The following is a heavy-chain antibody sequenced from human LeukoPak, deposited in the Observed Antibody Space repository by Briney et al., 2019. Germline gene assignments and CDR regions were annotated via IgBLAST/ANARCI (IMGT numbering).Heavy chain of an antibody. CDR2: IKQDGSEK. J-gene: IGHJ5*02. CDR3: ARDYYGSGSYYDR. D-gene: IGHD3-10*01. Sequence: GGSLRLSCAASGLSFSAFWMTWLRQAPGKGLEWVANIKQDGSEKNYVESVKGRFSISRDNAKKSLYLQMNSLRAEDTAVYYCARDYYGSGSYYDRWGQGTLVTV. CDR1: GLSFSAFW. V-gene: IGHV3-7*01.